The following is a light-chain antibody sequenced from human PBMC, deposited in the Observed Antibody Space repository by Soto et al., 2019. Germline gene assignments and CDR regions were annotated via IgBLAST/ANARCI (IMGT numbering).Light chain of an antibody. CDR2: DAS. J-gene: IGKJ1*01. V-gene: IGKV1-5*01. CDR3: QQYDSYAWT. CDR1: QTISSW. Sequence: DIQMTQSPSTLSGSVGDRVTITCRASQTISSWLAWYQQKPGKAPKLLIYDASSLESGVPSRFSGIGSGTEFTLNITSLQPDDFETYYCQQYDSYAWTFGQGTKVDIK.